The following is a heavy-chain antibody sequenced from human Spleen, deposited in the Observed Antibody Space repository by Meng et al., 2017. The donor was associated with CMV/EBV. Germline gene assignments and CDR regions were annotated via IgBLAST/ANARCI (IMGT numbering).Heavy chain of an antibody. CDR3: AREPHGGWFDP. V-gene: IGHV1-46*01. CDR1: GYTFTSHY. D-gene: IGHD3-10*01. CDR2: INPSGGTT. Sequence: CKASGYTFTSHYMHWVRQAPGQGPEWMGIINPSGGTTTYARKFQGRVTMTRDTSTNTVYMEMSSLRSEDTAVYYCAREPHGGWFDPWGQGTLVTVSS. J-gene: IGHJ5*02.